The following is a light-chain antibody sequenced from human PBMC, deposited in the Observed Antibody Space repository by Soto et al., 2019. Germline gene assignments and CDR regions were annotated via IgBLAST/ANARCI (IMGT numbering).Light chain of an antibody. CDR3: QQRSNWPPLT. CDR1: QSVNSF. J-gene: IGKJ5*01. CDR2: DAS. V-gene: IGKV3-11*01. Sequence: EIVLTHSPATLSLSPGEIATLSCRASQSVNSFLAWYQQKPGQAPRLLIYDASNRATGIPARFSGSGSGTDFTLTISSLEPEDFAVYYCQQRSNWPPLTFGQGTRLEIK.